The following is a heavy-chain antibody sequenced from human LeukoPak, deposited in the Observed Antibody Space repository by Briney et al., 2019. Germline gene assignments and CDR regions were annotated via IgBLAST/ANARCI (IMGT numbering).Heavy chain of an antibody. Sequence: GGSLRLSCAASGFTFSSYGMSWVRQAPGKGLEWVSAISGSGGSTYYADSVKGRFTISRDNSKNTLYLQMNSLRAEDTAVYYCAKGGGIYYDSSGYYYDADFDYWGQGTLVTVSS. CDR3: AKGGGIYYDSSGYYYDADFDY. V-gene: IGHV3-23*01. D-gene: IGHD3-22*01. CDR1: GFTFSSYG. CDR2: ISGSGGST. J-gene: IGHJ4*02.